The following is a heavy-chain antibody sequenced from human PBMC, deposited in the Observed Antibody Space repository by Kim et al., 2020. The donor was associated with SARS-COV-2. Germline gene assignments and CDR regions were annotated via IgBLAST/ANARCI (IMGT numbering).Heavy chain of an antibody. CDR3: ARYCSSTSCYTGTGYYM. Sequence: GGSLRLSCAASGFTFSTYSMNWVRQAPGKGLEWVSSISSGSTYIYYADSVKGRFTISRDNAKNSLYLQMNSLRAEDTAVYYCARYCSSTSCYTGTGYYM. D-gene: IGHD2-2*02. J-gene: IGHJ6*03. CDR2: ISSGSTYI. CDR1: GFTFSTYS. V-gene: IGHV3-21*01.